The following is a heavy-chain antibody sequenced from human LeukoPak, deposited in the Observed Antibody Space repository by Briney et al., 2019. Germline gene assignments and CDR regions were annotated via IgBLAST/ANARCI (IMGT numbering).Heavy chain of an antibody. CDR1: GGSISSYY. V-gene: IGHV4-59*01. CDR3: ARAVRLKEQLFDY. CDR2: IYYSGST. D-gene: IGHD6-13*01. J-gene: IGHJ4*02. Sequence: SETLSLTCTVSGGSISSYYWSWIRQPPGKGLEWIGYIYYSGSTNYNPSLKSRVTISVDTSKNQFSLKLSSVTAADTAVYYCARAVRLKEQLFDYWGQGTLVTVSS.